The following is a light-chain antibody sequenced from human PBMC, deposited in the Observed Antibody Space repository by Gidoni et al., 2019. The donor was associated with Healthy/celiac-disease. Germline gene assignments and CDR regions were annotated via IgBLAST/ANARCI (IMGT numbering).Light chain of an antibody. CDR1: SSDVGGYNY. CDR3: SSYAGSNNV. Sequence: QSALTQPPSASGSPGQSVTISCTGTSSDVGGYNYVSWYQQHPGKAPKLLIYEVSKRPSGVPDRCSGSKSGNTASLTVSGRKAEDEDDYYCSSYAGSNNVFGTGTKVTVL. J-gene: IGLJ1*01. CDR2: EVS. V-gene: IGLV2-8*01.